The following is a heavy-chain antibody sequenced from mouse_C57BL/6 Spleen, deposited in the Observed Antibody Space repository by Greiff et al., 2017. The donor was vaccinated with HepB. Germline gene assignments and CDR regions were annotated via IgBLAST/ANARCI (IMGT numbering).Heavy chain of an antibody. Sequence: VQLKESGPVLARPGASVKMSCKTSGYTFTSYWMHWVKQRPGQGLEWIGAIYPGNSDTSYNQKFKGKAKLTAVTSASTTYMELSSLTNEDSAVYYCSRTLVYYFGSSYHPWIAYWGQGTLVTVSA. CDR2: IYPGNSDT. D-gene: IGHD1-1*01. J-gene: IGHJ3*01. CDR3: SRTLVYYFGSSYHPWIAY. CDR1: GYTFTSYW. V-gene: IGHV1-5*01.